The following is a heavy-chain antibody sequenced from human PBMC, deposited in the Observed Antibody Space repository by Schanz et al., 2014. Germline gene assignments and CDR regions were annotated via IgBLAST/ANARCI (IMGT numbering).Heavy chain of an antibody. CDR1: GFTFTDHA. V-gene: IGHV3-23*01. CDR3: ARWRVGGLNILADDYDI. Sequence: EVQLLASGGGLVQPGGSLRLTCLTSGFTFTDHAMSWVRQAPGKGLEWVSTISGLGEATFYSDSVKGRFTVSRDNSKNTLYLEMTSLRVEDTAVYYCARWRVGGLNILADDYDIWGQGTEVIVSS. D-gene: IGHD5-12*01. J-gene: IGHJ3*02. CDR2: ISGLGEAT.